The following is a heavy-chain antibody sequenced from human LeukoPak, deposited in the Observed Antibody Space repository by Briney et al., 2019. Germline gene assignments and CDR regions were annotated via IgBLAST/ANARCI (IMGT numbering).Heavy chain of an antibody. CDR1: GYTFTGNY. Sequence: ASVKVSCKASGYTFTGNYMHWVRQAPGQGLEWMGWINPKSGGTNYAQKFQGWVTMTRDTSISTAYMELSRLRSDDTAVYYCARDGGSGSYYYYGMDVWGQGTTVTVSS. D-gene: IGHD3-10*01. V-gene: IGHV1-2*04. J-gene: IGHJ6*02. CDR2: INPKSGGT. CDR3: ARDGGSGSYYYYGMDV.